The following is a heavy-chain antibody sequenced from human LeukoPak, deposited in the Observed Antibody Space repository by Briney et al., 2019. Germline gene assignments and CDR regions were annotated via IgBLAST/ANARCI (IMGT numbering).Heavy chain of an antibody. CDR3: ARGLWFGDENPPYFDY. V-gene: IGHV4-34*01. J-gene: IGHJ4*02. D-gene: IGHD3-10*01. CDR1: GGSFSGYY. CDR2: INHSGST. Sequence: PSETLSLTCAVYGGSFSGYYWTWIRQPPGKGLEWIGEINHSGSTNYNPSLKSRVTISVDTSKNQFSLKLSSVTAADTAVYYCARGLWFGDENPPYFDYWGQGTLVTVSS.